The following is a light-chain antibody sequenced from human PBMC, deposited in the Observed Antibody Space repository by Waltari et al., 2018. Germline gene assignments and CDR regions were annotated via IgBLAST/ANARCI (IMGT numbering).Light chain of an antibody. CDR1: HSICFN. J-gene: IGKJ1*01. CDR3: QQYNTGPPCT. Sequence: EIVMTQSPATLSVSPGDRATLSCRASHSICFNLAGYQQKPGPAPSLLIYGASTSASGSPARFSGSGSGTDFSLTISSLQSEDFAVYFCQQYNTGPPCTFGQGTKVEVK. V-gene: IGKV3-15*01. CDR2: GAS.